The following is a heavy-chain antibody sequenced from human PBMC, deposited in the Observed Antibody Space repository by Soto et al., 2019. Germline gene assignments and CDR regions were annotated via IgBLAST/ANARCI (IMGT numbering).Heavy chain of an antibody. D-gene: IGHD4-17*01. CDR1: GFTFSSYA. Sequence: EVQLLESGGGLVQPGGSLRLSCAASGFTFSSYAMSWVRQAPGKGLEWVSAISGSGGSTYYADSVKGRFTISRDNAKNTLYLQMISLRAEDTAVYYCAKDPPRWVRVTTQGDDYWGQGTLVTVSS. CDR2: ISGSGGST. J-gene: IGHJ4*02. V-gene: IGHV3-23*01. CDR3: AKDPPRWVRVTTQGDDY.